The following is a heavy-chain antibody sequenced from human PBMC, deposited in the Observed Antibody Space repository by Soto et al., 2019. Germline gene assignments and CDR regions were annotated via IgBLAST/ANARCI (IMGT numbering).Heavy chain of an antibody. D-gene: IGHD6-13*01. Sequence: PSETLSLTCTVSGGSISSYYWSWIRQPPGKGLEWIGYIYYSGSTNYNPSLKSRVTISVDTSKNQFSLKLSSVTAADTAVYYCARAAAGILLDYWGQGTLVTVSS. J-gene: IGHJ4*02. CDR2: IYYSGST. CDR1: GGSISSYY. V-gene: IGHV4-59*01. CDR3: ARAAAGILLDY.